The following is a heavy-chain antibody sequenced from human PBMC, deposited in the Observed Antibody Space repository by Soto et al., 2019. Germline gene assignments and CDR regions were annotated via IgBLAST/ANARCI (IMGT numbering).Heavy chain of an antibody. CDR1: GGSISSYY. Sequence: SETLSLTCTVSGGSISSYYWSWIRQPPGKGLEWIGYIYYSVSTNYNPSLKSRVTISVDTSKNQFSLKLSSVTAADMAVYYCARPTYNSGSPFDYWGQGTLVTVSS. V-gene: IGHV4-59*01. D-gene: IGHD1-20*01. CDR2: IYYSVST. J-gene: IGHJ4*02. CDR3: ARPTYNSGSPFDY.